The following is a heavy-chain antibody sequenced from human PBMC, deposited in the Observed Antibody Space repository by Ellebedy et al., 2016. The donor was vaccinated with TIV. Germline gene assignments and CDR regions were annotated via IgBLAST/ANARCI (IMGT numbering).Heavy chain of an antibody. CDR1: GFTFSIYS. D-gene: IGHD4-17*01. Sequence: GESLKISCAASGFTFSIYSMAWVRQAPGKGLEWVSYMSSSTGDTYYTDSVKGRFTISRVNAENSLHLQMNSLRHEDTAVYYCARGHEYGELGGWLDPWGQGTLVTVSS. V-gene: IGHV3-48*02. CDR2: MSSSTGDT. J-gene: IGHJ5*02. CDR3: ARGHEYGELGGWLDP.